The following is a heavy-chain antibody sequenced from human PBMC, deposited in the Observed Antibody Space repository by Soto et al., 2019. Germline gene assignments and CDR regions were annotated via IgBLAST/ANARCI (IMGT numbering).Heavy chain of an antibody. CDR2: ISGSGGST. V-gene: IGHV3-23*01. Sequence: GGSLRLSCAASGFTFSSYAMSWVRQAPGKGLEWVSAISGSGGSTYYADSVKGRFTISRYNSKNTLYLQMNSLRAEDTAVYYCAKGDVTIFGVVTQGVDYWGQGTLVTVSS. CDR3: AKGDVTIFGVVTQGVDY. D-gene: IGHD3-3*01. CDR1: GFTFSSYA. J-gene: IGHJ4*02.